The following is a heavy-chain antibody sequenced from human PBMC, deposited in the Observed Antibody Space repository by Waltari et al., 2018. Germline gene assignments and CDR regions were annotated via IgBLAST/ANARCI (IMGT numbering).Heavy chain of an antibody. CDR2: IIPIFGTA. V-gene: IGHV1-69*01. D-gene: IGHD3-10*01. Sequence: QVQLVQSGAEVKKPGSSVKVSCKASGGTFSSYASSWVGQAPGQGLEWMGGIIPIFGTANSAQKFQGRVTITADESTSTAYMELSSLRSEDTAVYYCARDSYYGSGSYYYPFDYWGQGTLVTVSS. CDR3: ARDSYYGSGSYYYPFDY. CDR1: GGTFSSYA. J-gene: IGHJ4*02.